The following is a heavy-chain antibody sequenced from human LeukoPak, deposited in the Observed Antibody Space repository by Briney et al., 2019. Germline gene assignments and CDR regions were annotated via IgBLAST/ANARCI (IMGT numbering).Heavy chain of an antibody. V-gene: IGHV4-59*01. CDR1: GGSITNNY. CDR2: IYYNGST. CDR3: ARACDDGSSDY. J-gene: IGHJ4*02. Sequence: PSETLSLTCTVSGGSITNNYWSWIRQPPGKGLEWIGYIYYNGSTYYNPSLKSRVTISVDTSRNQFSLRLSSVTAADTAVYYCARACDDGSSDYWGQGTLVTVSS.